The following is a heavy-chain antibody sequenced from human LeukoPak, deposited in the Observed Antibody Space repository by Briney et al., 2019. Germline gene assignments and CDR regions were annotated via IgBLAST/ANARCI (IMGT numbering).Heavy chain of an antibody. CDR3: ARDQYRSGWYH. Sequence: GGSLRLSCAASGFTFSSYSINWVRQVPGKGLEWVSYISSSSSAIYYADSVKGRFTISRDNAKNSLYLQMNSLRAEDTAVYYCARDQYRSGWYHWGQGTLVTVSS. CDR2: ISSSSSAI. J-gene: IGHJ5*02. D-gene: IGHD6-19*01. V-gene: IGHV3-48*04. CDR1: GFTFSSYS.